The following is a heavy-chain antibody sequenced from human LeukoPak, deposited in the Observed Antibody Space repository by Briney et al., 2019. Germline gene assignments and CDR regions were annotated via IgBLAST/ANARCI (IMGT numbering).Heavy chain of an antibody. J-gene: IGHJ6*03. D-gene: IGHD1-20*01. CDR1: GFTFSSYS. V-gene: IGHV3-48*01. Sequence: GGSLRLSCAASGFTFSSYSMNWVRQAPGKGLEWVSYISSSSSTIYYADSVKGRFTISRDNAKNSLYLQMNSLRAEDTAVYYCARDDTLNWNYDYYYYMDVWGKGTTVTVSS. CDR3: ARDDTLNWNYDYYYYMDV. CDR2: ISSSSSTI.